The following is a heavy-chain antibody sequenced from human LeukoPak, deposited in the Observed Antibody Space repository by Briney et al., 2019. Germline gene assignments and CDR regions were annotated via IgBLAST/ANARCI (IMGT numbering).Heavy chain of an antibody. CDR1: GVSISSYY. J-gene: IGHJ4*02. CDR2: IYTSGST. V-gene: IGHV4-4*09. CDR3: ARLGLRSADY. D-gene: IGHD3-3*01. Sequence: SETLSLTCTVSGVSISSYYWSWIRQPPGKGLEWIGYIYTSGSTNYNPSLKSRVTISVDTSKNQFSLKLSSVTAADTAVYYCARLGLRSADYWGQGTLVTVSS.